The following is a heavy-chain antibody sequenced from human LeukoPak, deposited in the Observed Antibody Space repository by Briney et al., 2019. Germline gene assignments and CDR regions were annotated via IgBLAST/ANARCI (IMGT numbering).Heavy chain of an antibody. V-gene: IGHV3-23*01. Sequence: PGGSLRLSCVGSGFSFSTYDMGWDRQTPGKGLEWVSAISTTGGYTEDADSVKGRLTISRDNSQNTLFLQMHSLRAEDTAVYYCAKKPATIKFPFDIWGQGTLVTVSP. CDR3: AKKPATIKFPFDI. CDR2: ISTTGGYT. J-gene: IGHJ4*02. CDR1: GFSFSTYD. D-gene: IGHD5-24*01.